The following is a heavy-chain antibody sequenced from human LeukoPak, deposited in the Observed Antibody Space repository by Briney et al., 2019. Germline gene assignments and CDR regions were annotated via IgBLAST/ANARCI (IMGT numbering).Heavy chain of an antibody. V-gene: IGHV4-4*07. Sequence: SETLSLTCNVTGGSTSNYFWSWIRQPAGKGLEWKGLEWIGRIHTSGTTNYNSSLKSRITMSVDTSKNQFSLILNSVSAADTAIYYCAREPTGSSGRAFDIWGPGTRVTVSS. CDR1: GGSTSNYF. J-gene: IGHJ3*02. CDR2: IHTSGTT. CDR3: AREPTGSSGRAFDI. D-gene: IGHD6-19*01.